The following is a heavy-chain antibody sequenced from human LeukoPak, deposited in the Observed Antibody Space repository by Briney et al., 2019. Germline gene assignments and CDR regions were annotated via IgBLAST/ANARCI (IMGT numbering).Heavy chain of an antibody. CDR3: AKVLRITMIVVVLPTFDY. CDR2: ISGSGGNT. J-gene: IGHJ4*02. CDR1: GFTFSSYA. V-gene: IGHV3-23*01. D-gene: IGHD3-22*01. Sequence: PGGSLRLSCAASGFTFSSYAMSWVRQAPGKGLEWVSAISGSGGNTYYADSVKGRFTISRDNSKNTLYLQMNSLRAEDTAVYYCAKVLRITMIVVVLPTFDYWGQGTLVTVSS.